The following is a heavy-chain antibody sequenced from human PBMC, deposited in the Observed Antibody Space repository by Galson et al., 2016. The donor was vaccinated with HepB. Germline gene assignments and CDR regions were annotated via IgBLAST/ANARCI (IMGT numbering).Heavy chain of an antibody. CDR2: ISTNGRSGRTI. D-gene: IGHD6-13*01. Sequence: SLRLSCAAFGFTFSRYEMNWVRQAPGKGLEWVSYISTNGRSGRTIYYADSVKGRFTISRDDAKNSLLLQMNSLRVEDTAVYYCARVDCCSGSWYDPGGCWFDPWGQGTLVTVSS. CDR1: GFTFSRYE. J-gene: IGHJ5*02. V-gene: IGHV3-48*03. CDR3: ARVDCCSGSWYDPGGCWFDP.